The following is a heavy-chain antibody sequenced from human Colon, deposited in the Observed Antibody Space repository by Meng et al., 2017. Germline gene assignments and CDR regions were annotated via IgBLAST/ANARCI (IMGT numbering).Heavy chain of an antibody. CDR3: ARDRVPGKY. CDR2: IYPSGRT. Sequence: QGQRQESGPGLVKPSGTLSLTCAVSGDSISSGNGWTWVRQPPGKGLEWIGEIYPSGRTSSNPSLQGRVTILLDKSKNQFSLELNSVTAADTAVYFCARDRVPGKYWGQGTLVTVSS. V-gene: IGHV4-4*02. CDR1: GDSISSGNG. D-gene: IGHD1-14*01. J-gene: IGHJ4*02.